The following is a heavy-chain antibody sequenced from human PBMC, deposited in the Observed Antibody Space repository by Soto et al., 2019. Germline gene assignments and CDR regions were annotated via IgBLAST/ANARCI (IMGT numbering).Heavy chain of an antibody. J-gene: IGHJ5*02. Sequence: SVHLSITCTVYDGSSNSYYWSWIRQPAGKGLEWIGRIYTSGSTNYNPSLKSRVTMSVGPSKNQCSLKLSSVTAADTEVYYGARGITVEDYVSGPSRGNWFAPWGHGPLVTVSP. D-gene: IGHD3-16*01. V-gene: IGHV4-4*07. CDR3: ARGITVEDYVSGPSRGNWFAP. CDR1: DGSSNSYY. CDR2: IYTSGST.